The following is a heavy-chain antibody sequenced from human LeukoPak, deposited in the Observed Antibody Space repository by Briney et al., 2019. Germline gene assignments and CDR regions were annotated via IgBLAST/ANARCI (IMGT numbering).Heavy chain of an antibody. J-gene: IGHJ4*02. D-gene: IGHD6-13*01. CDR1: GFTFSSYA. V-gene: IGHV3-23*01. CDR3: AAFGIAAAGTTGY. CDR2: ISGSGGSK. Sequence: SGGSLRLSWAASGFTFSSYAMSWVRQAPGKGLDWVSAISGSGGSKYYADSVKGRFTISRDNSKNTLYLQMNSLRAEDTAVYYCAAFGIAAAGTTGYWGQGTLVTVSS.